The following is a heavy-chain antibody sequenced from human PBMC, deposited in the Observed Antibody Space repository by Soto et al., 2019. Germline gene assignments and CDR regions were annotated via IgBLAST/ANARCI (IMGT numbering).Heavy chain of an antibody. CDR1: GFTFRSYA. CDR2: ISVSGAST. CDR3: AKGAGDSSDYYWRRYFDL. J-gene: IGHJ2*01. D-gene: IGHD3-22*01. V-gene: IGHV3-23*01. Sequence: EVQVLESGGGLVQPGGSLRLSCAASGFTFRSYAMSWVRQAPGRGLEWVSAISVSGASTYYADSVKGRFTISRDNSKNTLYLQMNSLRAEDTAVYYCAKGAGDSSDYYWRRYFDLWGRGTLVTVSS.